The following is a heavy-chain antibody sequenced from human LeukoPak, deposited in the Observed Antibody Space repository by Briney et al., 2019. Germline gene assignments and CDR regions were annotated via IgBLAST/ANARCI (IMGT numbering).Heavy chain of an antibody. V-gene: IGHV1-69*05. CDR2: IIPIFGTA. CDR3: ARTLRITMIVVAPDAFDI. Sequence: SVKVSCKASGGTFSSYAISWVRQAPGQGLEWMGRIIPIFGTANYAQKFQGRVTITTDESTSTAYMELSSLRSEDTAVYYCARTLRITMIVVAPDAFDIWGQGTTVTVSS. J-gene: IGHJ3*02. CDR1: GGTFSSYA. D-gene: IGHD3-22*01.